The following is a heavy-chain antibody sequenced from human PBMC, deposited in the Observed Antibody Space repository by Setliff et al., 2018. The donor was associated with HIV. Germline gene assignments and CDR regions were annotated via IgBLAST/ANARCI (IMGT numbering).Heavy chain of an antibody. Sequence: PSETLSLTCTVSGGSINNYCWNWIRQPPGRGLEWIGFIFARGTTKYNPPLQSRVTMSIDTSKNQFSLKLTSVTAADTAVYYCARRIDDSGSFPDKNWFDTWGQGSLVTVSS. V-gene: IGHV4-4*09. CDR2: IFARGTT. CDR1: GGSINNYC. D-gene: IGHD3-10*01. J-gene: IGHJ5*02. CDR3: ARRIDDSGSFPDKNWFDT.